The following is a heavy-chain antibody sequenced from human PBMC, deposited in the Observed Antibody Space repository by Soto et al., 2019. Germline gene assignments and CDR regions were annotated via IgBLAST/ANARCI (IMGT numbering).Heavy chain of an antibody. V-gene: IGHV1-8*01. J-gene: IGHJ6*02. CDR2: MNPNSGNT. D-gene: IGHD3-10*01. CDR1: GYTFTSYD. CDR3: AITRGRGAHYYYYGMVG. Sequence: ASVKVSCKASGYTFTSYDINWVRQATGQGLEWMGWMNPNSGNTGYAQKFQGRVTMTRNTSISTAYMELSSLRSEDTAVYYCAITRGRGAHYYYYGMVGWGQGTTVTVSS.